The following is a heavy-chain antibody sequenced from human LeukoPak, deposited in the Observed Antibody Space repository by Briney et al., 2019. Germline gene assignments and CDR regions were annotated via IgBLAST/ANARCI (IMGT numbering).Heavy chain of an antibody. Sequence: SETLSLTCTVSGGSISSYYWSWIRQPPGKGLEWIGYIYTSGSTNYNPSLKSRVTISVDTSKNQFSLKLSSVTAADTAVYYCARPLYCSSTSCGAFDIWGQGTMVTVSS. D-gene: IGHD2-2*01. CDR3: ARPLYCSSTSCGAFDI. CDR2: IYTSGST. J-gene: IGHJ3*02. CDR1: GGSISSYY. V-gene: IGHV4-4*09.